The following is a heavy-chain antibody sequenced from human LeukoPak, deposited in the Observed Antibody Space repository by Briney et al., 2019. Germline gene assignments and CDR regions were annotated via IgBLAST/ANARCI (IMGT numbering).Heavy chain of an antibody. V-gene: IGHV1-2*02. CDR2: INPNSGGT. CDR3: ARDWSYYDILTGYYAQGNWFDP. J-gene: IGHJ5*02. Sequence: ASVKVSCKASGYTFTGYYMHWVRQAPGQGLEWMGWINPNSGGTNYAQKFQGRVTMTRDTSIGTAYMELSRLRSDDTAVYYCARDWSYYDILTGYYAQGNWFDPWGQGTLVTVSS. D-gene: IGHD3-9*01. CDR1: GYTFTGYY.